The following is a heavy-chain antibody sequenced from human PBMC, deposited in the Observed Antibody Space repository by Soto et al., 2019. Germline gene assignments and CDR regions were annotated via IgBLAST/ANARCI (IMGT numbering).Heavy chain of an antibody. J-gene: IGHJ6*03. V-gene: IGHV1-8*01. Sequence: GASVKVSCKASGYTFTSYDINWVRQATGQGLEWMGWMNPNSGNTGYAQKFQGRVTMTRDTSISTAYMELSSLRSEDTAVYYCGRSTRGVDYYYYMAVWGKGTTVTVSS. CDR3: GRSTRGVDYYYYMAV. CDR2: MNPNSGNT. CDR1: GYTFTSYD. D-gene: IGHD2-2*01.